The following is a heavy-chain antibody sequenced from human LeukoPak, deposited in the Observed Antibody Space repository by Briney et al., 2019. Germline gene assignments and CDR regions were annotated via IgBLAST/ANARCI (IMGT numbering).Heavy chain of an antibody. V-gene: IGHV3-21*01. Sequence: GGSLRLSCAASGFTFSSYSMNWVRQAPGKGLEWVSSSSSSSSYIYYADSVKGRFTISRDNAKNSLYLQMNSLRAEDTAVYYCARAEKVVSSYYYDSSGYYWGQGTLVTVSS. CDR1: GFTFSSYS. J-gene: IGHJ4*02. CDR3: ARAEKVVSSYYYDSSGYY. D-gene: IGHD3-22*01. CDR2: SSSSSSYI.